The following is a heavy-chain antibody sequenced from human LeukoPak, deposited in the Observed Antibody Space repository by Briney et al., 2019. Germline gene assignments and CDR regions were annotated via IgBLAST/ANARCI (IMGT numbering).Heavy chain of an antibody. V-gene: IGHV4-34*01. Sequence: SETLSLTCAVYGGSFSGYYWSWIRQPPGKGLEWIGEINHSGSTNYNPSLKSRVTISVDTSKNQFSLKPSSVTAADTAVYYCARGSLRSYYYGSGSPSVWFDPWGQGTLVTVSS. CDR1: GGSFSGYY. CDR3: ARGSLRSYYYGSGSPSVWFDP. J-gene: IGHJ5*02. CDR2: INHSGST. D-gene: IGHD3-10*01.